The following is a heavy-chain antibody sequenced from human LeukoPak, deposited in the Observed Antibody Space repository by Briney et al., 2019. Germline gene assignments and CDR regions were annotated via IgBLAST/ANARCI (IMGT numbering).Heavy chain of an antibody. D-gene: IGHD2-2*01. V-gene: IGHV3-7*01. J-gene: IGHJ4*02. Sequence: PGESLRLSCAASGFAFSNYWMNWVRQAPGKGLEWVANIKQDGSETNYVDSVKGRFTISRDNAKNSLYLQMNSLRAEDTALYYWGSTNSFSSGGRGTRVTASS. CDR1: GFAFSNYW. CDR2: IKQDGSET. CDR3: GSTNSFSS.